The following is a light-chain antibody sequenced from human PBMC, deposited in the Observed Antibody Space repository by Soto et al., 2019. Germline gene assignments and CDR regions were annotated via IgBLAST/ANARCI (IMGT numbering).Light chain of an antibody. V-gene: IGKV3-11*01. CDR3: HQRSSWPRYT. CDR2: DAS. J-gene: IGKJ2*01. CDR1: QNVGTS. Sequence: EIGLTQSPATLSLSPGERATLSCRTSQNVGTSVAWYQQKPGQAPRLLISDASDRVPGIPPRFSGSGYETDFTLTISSLEPDDFAVYFCHQRSSWPRYTFGQGTRLEMK.